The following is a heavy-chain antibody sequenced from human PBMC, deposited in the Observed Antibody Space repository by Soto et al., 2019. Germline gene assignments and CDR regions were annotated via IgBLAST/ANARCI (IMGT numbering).Heavy chain of an antibody. D-gene: IGHD4-17*01. Sequence: SETLSLTCTVSGASIITDNYFWVWTRQSPRRGLELIGSISYSGRTYDNPSLQSRVTISIDASKNQFSLKLTSVTTADTAVYYCARRRASDYGGNHHPYYFDRWGQGVLVTVSS. J-gene: IGHJ4*02. CDR1: GASIITDNYF. CDR2: ISYSGRT. V-gene: IGHV4-39*01. CDR3: ARRRASDYGGNHHPYYFDR.